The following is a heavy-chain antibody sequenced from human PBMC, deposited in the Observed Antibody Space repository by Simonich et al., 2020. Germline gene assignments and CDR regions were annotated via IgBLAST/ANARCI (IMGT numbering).Heavy chain of an antibody. CDR3: AKDSSLVGATDWFDP. CDR2: ISVSGGRT. J-gene: IGHJ5*02. Sequence: EVQLLESGGGLVQPGGSLRLSCAASGFTFSSYAMSWVRQAPGKGREWVSAISVSGGRTYYADSVKGRFTISRDNSKNTLYLQMNSLRAEDTAVYYCAKDSSLVGATDWFDPWGQGTLVTVSS. CDR1: GFTFSSYA. V-gene: IGHV3-23*01. D-gene: IGHD1-26*01.